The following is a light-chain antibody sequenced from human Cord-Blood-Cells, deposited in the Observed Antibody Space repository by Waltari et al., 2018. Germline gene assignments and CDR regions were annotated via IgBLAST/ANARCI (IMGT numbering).Light chain of an antibody. V-gene: IGLV2-14*01. CDR3: SSYTSSSTLE. Sequence: QSALTQPASVSGSPGQSITISCPGTSSDVGASNYVSWYQQHPGKAPKLMIYDVSNRPSGVSNRFSGSKSGNTASLTISGLQAEDEADYYCSSYTSSSTLEFGGGTKLTVL. CDR2: DVS. J-gene: IGLJ3*02. CDR1: SSDVGASNY.